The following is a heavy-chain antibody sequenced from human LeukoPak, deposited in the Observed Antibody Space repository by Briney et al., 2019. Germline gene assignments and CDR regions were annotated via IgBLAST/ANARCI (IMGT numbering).Heavy chain of an antibody. Sequence: ASVKVSCKASGYTFISYDINWVRQATGQGLEWMGWMNPNSGNTGYAQKFQGRVTMTRNTSISTAYMELSSLRSEDTAVYYCAKWVSWSFAEYGMDVWGQGTTVTVSS. CDR3: AKWVSWSFAEYGMDV. CDR1: GYTFISYD. V-gene: IGHV1-8*01. D-gene: IGHD1-26*01. J-gene: IGHJ6*02. CDR2: MNPNSGNT.